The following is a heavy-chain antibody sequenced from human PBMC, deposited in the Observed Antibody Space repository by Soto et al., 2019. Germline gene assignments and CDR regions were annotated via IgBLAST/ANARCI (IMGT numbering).Heavy chain of an antibody. CDR1: GGSISSYY. CDR2: IYYSGST. Sequence: SETLSLTCTVSGGSISSYYWSWIRQPPGKGLEWIGYIYYSGSTNYNPSLKSRDTISVDTSKNQFSLKLSSVTAADTAVYYCARELEYSSSRWFDPWGQGTLVTVSS. D-gene: IGHD6-6*01. CDR3: ARELEYSSSRWFDP. V-gene: IGHV4-59*08. J-gene: IGHJ5*02.